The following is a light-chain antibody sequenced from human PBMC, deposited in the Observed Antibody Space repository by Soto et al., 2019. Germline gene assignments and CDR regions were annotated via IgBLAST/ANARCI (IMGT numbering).Light chain of an antibody. J-gene: IGLJ2*01. Sequence: QSVLTQPPSVSGAPGQRVTISCTGTNFNIGAGYDVNWYQQLPGTAPKVLIYGNTNRPSGVPDRFSASKSGTSASLAITGLQAEDEADYYCQSHDTKLDSVVFGGGTQLTVL. CDR2: GNT. CDR3: QSHDTKLDSVV. CDR1: NFNIGAGYD. V-gene: IGLV1-40*01.